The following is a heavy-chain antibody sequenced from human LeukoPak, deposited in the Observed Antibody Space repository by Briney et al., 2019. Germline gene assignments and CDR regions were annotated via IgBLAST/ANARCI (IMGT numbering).Heavy chain of an antibody. V-gene: IGHV3-23*01. D-gene: IGHD3-16*01. J-gene: IGHJ4*02. Sequence: SGGSLRLSCAASGFTFSSYAMSWVRQAPGKGLEWVSAISGSGGSTYYADSVKGRFTISRDNSKNTLYLQMNSLRAEDTAVYYCAKIYRYDYVWGSLDYWGQGTLVTVSS. CDR1: GFTFSSYA. CDR3: AKIYRYDYVWGSLDY. CDR2: ISGSGGST.